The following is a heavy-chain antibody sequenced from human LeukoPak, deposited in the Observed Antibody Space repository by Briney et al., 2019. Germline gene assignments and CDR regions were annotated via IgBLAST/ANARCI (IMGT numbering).Heavy chain of an antibody. CDR3: AKDIIRLRFLEWSTGFDY. CDR1: GFTFSSYG. V-gene: IGHV3-30*02. J-gene: IGHJ4*02. CDR2: IRYDGSNK. Sequence: GGSLRLSCAASGFTFSSYGMHWVRQAPGKGLEWVAFIRYDGSNKYYADSVKGRFTISRDNSKNTLYLQMNSLRAEDTAVYYCAKDIIRLRFLEWSTGFDYWGQGTLVTVSS. D-gene: IGHD3-3*01.